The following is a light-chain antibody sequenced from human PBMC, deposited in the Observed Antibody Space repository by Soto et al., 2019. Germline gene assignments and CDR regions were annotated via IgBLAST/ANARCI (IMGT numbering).Light chain of an antibody. J-gene: IGKJ1*01. V-gene: IGKV1-5*03. CDR2: KAS. Sequence: DLQMTQSPSTLSGSVGDRVTITCRASQTISSWLAWYQQKPGKAPKLLIYKASTLKSGVPSRFSGSGSGTAFTLTISSLQPEDFATYYCQQSYSTPRTFGQGTK. CDR1: QTISSW. CDR3: QQSYSTPRT.